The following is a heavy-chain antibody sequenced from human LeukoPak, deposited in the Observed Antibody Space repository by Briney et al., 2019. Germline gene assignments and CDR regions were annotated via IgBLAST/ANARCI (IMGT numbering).Heavy chain of an antibody. CDR3: ANLGEDYYYDSSAPFC. J-gene: IGHJ4*02. D-gene: IGHD3-22*01. Sequence: PGGSLRLSCAASGFTFDDYAMHWVRQAPGKGLEWVSLISWDGGSTYYADSVKGRFTISRDNSKNSLYLQMNSLRAEDTALYYCANLGEDYYYDSSAPFCWGQGTLVTVSS. CDR2: ISWDGGST. CDR1: GFTFDDYA. V-gene: IGHV3-43D*03.